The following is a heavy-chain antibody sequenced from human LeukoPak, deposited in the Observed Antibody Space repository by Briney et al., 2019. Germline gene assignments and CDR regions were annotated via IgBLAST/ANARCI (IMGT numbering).Heavy chain of an antibody. D-gene: IGHD4-17*01. V-gene: IGHV1-46*01. CDR3: AYSTVTHLSV. CDR1: GYTFTNYY. Sequence: SSVTVSYMPSGYTFTNYYILWVRQPPAQGRDGMGIINPSGCSTSYAHKFQGRVTMTRDKSTSTVHLEPSSLSSEDTAVYYFAYSTVTHLSVWGQGTLVTVSS. CDR2: INPSGCST. J-gene: IGHJ4*02.